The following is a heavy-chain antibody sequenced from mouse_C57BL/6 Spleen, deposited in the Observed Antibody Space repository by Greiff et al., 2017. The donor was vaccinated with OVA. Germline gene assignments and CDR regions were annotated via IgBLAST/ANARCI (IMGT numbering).Heavy chain of an antibody. D-gene: IGHD1-1*01. V-gene: IGHV1-64*01. J-gene: IGHJ2*01. CDR2: IHPNSGST. CDR3: ARNYYGSSYYFDY. CDR1: GYTFTSYW. Sequence: VQLQQPGAELVKPGASVKLSCKASGYTFTSYWMHWVKQRPGQGLEWIGMIHPNSGSTNYNEKFKSKATLTVDKSSSTAYMQLSSLTSEDSAVYYCARNYYGSSYYFDYWGQGTTLTVSS.